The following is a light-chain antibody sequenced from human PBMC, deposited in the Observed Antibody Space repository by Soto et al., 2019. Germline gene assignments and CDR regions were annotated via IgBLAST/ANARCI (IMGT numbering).Light chain of an antibody. J-gene: IGLJ1*01. CDR3: SSYTSSTAYI. CDR1: SSDVGGYSY. CDR2: HVT. V-gene: IGLV2-14*03. Sequence: QSALTQPASVSGSPGQSITISCTGTSSDVGGYSYVSWYQQHPGDAPKLMIFHVTNRPSGVSDRFSGSKSGNTASLTISGLQAEDEADYSCSSYTSSTAYIFGTGTKLTVL.